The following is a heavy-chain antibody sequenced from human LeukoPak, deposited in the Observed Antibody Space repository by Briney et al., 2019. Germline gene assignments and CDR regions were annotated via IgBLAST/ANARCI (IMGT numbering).Heavy chain of an antibody. CDR2: IRSTSSHL. CDR1: GFDFNDYN. Sequence: SGGSLRLSCEASGFDFNDYNMNWVRQGPGKGLEWVAYIRSTSSHLYYADSVRGRFTISRGNTKNSLFLQMDSLRDEDTAVYFCAREGNYRDTYLGAWGQGILVTVSS. D-gene: IGHD5-24*01. J-gene: IGHJ5*02. V-gene: IGHV3-21*05. CDR3: AREGNYRDTYLGA.